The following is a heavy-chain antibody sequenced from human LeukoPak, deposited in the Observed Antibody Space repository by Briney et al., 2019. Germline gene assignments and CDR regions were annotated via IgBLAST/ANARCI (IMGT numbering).Heavy chain of an antibody. CDR3: ARDPAAAGKYYFDY. CDR1: GFTFSSYS. J-gene: IGHJ4*02. CDR2: ISSSSSYI. Sequence: GGSLRLSCAASGFTFSSYSMNWVRQAPGKGLEWVSSISSSSSYIYYADSVKGRFTISRDNAKNSLYLQMNSLRAEDTAVYYCARDPAAAGKYYFDYWGQGTLVTVSS. V-gene: IGHV3-21*01. D-gene: IGHD6-13*01.